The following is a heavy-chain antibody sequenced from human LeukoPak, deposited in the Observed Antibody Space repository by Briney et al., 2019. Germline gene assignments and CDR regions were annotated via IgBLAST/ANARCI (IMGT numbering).Heavy chain of an antibody. CDR2: IIGSGGST. J-gene: IGHJ3*02. CDR1: GFTFSYYA. CDR3: AKESVAGDAFDI. V-gene: IGHV3-23*01. Sequence: GGSLRLSCAASGFTFSYYAMSWVRQAPGKGLEWVSAIIGSGGSTYYADSVKGRFTISRENSKNTLSLQMNSLGAEDTAVYYCAKESVAGDAFDIWGQGTMVTVSS. D-gene: IGHD6-19*01.